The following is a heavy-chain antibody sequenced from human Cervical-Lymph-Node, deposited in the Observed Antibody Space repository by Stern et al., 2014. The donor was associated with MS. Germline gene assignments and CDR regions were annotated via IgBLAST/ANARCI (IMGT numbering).Heavy chain of an antibody. CDR2: LSYHGSTK. Sequence: VQLEESGGGVVQPGRSLRLSCAASGFTFSNDAMHWVRQAPGKGLEWVAVLSYHGSTKYYADSVQGRFTIPHDNSKNTPYSQTNSLRTEDTAVYYCAGGGYGGNSNFDYWGQGTLVTVSS. CDR1: GFTFSNDA. J-gene: IGHJ4*02. V-gene: IGHV3-30-3*01. CDR3: AGGGYGGNSNFDY. D-gene: IGHD4-23*01.